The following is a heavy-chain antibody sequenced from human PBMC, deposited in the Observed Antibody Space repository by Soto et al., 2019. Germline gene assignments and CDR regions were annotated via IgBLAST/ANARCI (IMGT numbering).Heavy chain of an antibody. CDR1: GFTFSIYA. D-gene: IGHD6-25*01. J-gene: IGHJ4*03. V-gene: IGHV3-23*01. CDR2: ISGSGGST. Sequence: EVQLLESGGGLVQPGGSLRLSCAASGFTFSIYAMSWVRQAPGKGLEWVSTISGSGGSTYYADSVKGRFTISSDNSKNTLYLQMNSLRAEDTAIYYCAKDRAATVYYFDYWGQGTTVTVSS. CDR3: AKDRAATVYYFDY.